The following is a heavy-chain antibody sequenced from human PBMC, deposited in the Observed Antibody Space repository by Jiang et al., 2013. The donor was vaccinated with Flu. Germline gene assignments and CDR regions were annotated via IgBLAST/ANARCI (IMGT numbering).Heavy chain of an antibody. D-gene: IGHD6-13*01. CDR2: IYYSGST. CDR3: ARTYSSTTDDAFDI. CDR1: GGSISSSIYS. Sequence: SGSGLVKPSETLSLTCTVSGGSISSSIYSWGRMRQPPGEGLEWIGSIYYSGSTYYNPSLKSRVTISIDMSKNQFSLKLSSVTAADTAVYYCARTYSSTTDDAFDIWGPRDNGHR. J-gene: IGHJ3*02. V-gene: IGHV4-39*01.